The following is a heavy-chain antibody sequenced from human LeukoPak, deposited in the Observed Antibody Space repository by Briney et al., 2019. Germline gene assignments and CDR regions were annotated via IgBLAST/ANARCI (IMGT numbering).Heavy chain of an antibody. V-gene: IGHV4-59*13. CDR2: IYYSGST. CDR1: GGSISSYY. J-gene: IGHJ4*02. Sequence: PSETLSLTCTVSGGSISSYYWSWIRQPPGRGLGWIGQIYYSGSTDYNPSLDSRVTISVDTSKNQFSLKLSSVTAADTAVYYCARDVGGGDPFDYWGQGIMVTVSS. D-gene: IGHD2-21*02. CDR3: ARDVGGGDPFDY.